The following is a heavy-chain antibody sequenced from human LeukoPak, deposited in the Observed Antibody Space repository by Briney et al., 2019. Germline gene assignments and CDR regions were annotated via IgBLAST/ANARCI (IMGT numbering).Heavy chain of an antibody. CDR2: IGSSSSTI. Sequence: PGGSLRLSCAASGFTFNTYSLNWVRQAPGKGLEWVSYIGSSSSTIYYADSVKGRFTISRDNAKNSLYLQMNSLRDEDTAVYYCARHDYGGNSGDYWGQGTLVTVSS. CDR1: GFTFNTYS. CDR3: ARHDYGGNSGDY. D-gene: IGHD4-23*01. V-gene: IGHV3-48*02. J-gene: IGHJ4*02.